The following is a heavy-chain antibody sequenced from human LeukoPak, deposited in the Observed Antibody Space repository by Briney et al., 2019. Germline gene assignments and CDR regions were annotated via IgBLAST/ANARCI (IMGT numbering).Heavy chain of an antibody. CDR3: ARDSETETGWYYYGMDV. CDR2: IYSGGST. D-gene: IGHD1-1*01. Sequence: GGSLRLSCAASGFSVSRNYMNWVRHAPGKGLEWVSVIYSGGSTYFADSVKGRFTITRDNSKNTVFLQMNSLRAEDTAVYYCARDSETETGWYYYGMDVWGQGTTVTVSS. V-gene: IGHV3-53*01. CDR1: GFSVSRNY. J-gene: IGHJ6*02.